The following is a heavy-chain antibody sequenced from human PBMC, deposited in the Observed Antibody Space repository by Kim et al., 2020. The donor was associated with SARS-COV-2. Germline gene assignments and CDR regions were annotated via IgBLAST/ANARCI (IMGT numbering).Heavy chain of an antibody. Sequence: GGSLRLSCAASVFTFSTYGMSWVRQAPGKGLEWVSAITGNGAVTYYADSVKGRFAISRDNSKNTLYLQMNSLRAEDTAIYYCAKRGVDAVMGRLCDYWGQGTLVTVSS. CDR2: ITGNGAVT. V-gene: IGHV3-23*01. D-gene: IGHD5-18*01. CDR1: VFTFSTYG. CDR3: AKRGVDAVMGRLCDY. J-gene: IGHJ4*02.